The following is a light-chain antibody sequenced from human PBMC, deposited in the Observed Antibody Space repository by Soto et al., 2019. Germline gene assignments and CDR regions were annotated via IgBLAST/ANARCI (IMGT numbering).Light chain of an antibody. CDR1: DRDVGVYDF. V-gene: IGLV2-14*03. Sequence: QSALTQPASVSGAPGQSITISCTGTDRDVGVYDFVSWYQQHPGSAPKLMVYDVSNRPSGVSDRFSGSKSGNTASLTSSGLQADDDADYYCSSYTTSSTRVFGGGTKLTVL. J-gene: IGLJ3*02. CDR3: SSYTTSSTRV. CDR2: DVS.